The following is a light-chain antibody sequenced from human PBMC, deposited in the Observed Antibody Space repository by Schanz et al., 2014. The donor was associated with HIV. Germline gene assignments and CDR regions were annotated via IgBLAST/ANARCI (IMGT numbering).Light chain of an antibody. CDR1: QRLSSSY. J-gene: IGKJ4*01. CDR2: SAS. CDR3: YHRSDWPRT. Sequence: EIVLTQSPGSLSLSPGGRATLSCGASQRLSSSYLAWYQQKRDQPPRLLIYSASYRAPGVPARFSGSGSGTDFTLTISNLEPEDFAVYYCYHRSDWPRTFGGGTKVEIK. V-gene: IGKV3D-20*02.